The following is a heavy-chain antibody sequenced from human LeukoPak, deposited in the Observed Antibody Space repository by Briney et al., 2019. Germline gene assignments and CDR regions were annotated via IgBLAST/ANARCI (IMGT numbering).Heavy chain of an antibody. J-gene: IGHJ4*02. Sequence: SETLSLTCAVYGGSFSGYYWSWIRQPPGKGLEWIGEINHSGSTNYNPSLKSRVTISVDTSKNQFSLKLSSVTAADTAVYYCARDFAAALWGQGTLATVSS. CDR3: ARDFAAAL. CDR1: GGSFSGYY. D-gene: IGHD6-13*01. CDR2: INHSGST. V-gene: IGHV4-34*01.